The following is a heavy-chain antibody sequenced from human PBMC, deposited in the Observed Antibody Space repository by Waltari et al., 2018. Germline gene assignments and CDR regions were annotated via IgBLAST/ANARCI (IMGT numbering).Heavy chain of an antibody. CDR2: INYDGSQK. J-gene: IGHJ4*02. V-gene: IGHV3-7*01. CDR3: AKSRGFEY. CDR1: GFTFSRYW. D-gene: IGHD2-2*01. Sequence: EVQLVESGGGVVQHGGSLRLSCGASGFTFSRYWMSWVRQTPGKGLEWVANINYDGSQKYYADSVKGRFTISRDNAKNSLYLQMNSLRVEDTAVYYCAKSRGFEYWGQGTLITVSS.